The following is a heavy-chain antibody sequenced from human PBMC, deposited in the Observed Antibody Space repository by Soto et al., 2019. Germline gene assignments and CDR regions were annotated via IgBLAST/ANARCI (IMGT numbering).Heavy chain of an antibody. V-gene: IGHV1-2*04. CDR2: INPNSGGT. CDR1: GYTFTGYY. D-gene: IGHD3-3*01. J-gene: IGHJ6*03. Sequence: ASVKVSCKASGYTFTGYYMHWVRQAPGQGLEWMGWINPNSGGTNYAQKFQGWVTMTRDTSISTAYMELSRLRSDDTAVYYCARDRADFWSGYYNYYYYMDVWGKGTTVTVSS. CDR3: ARDRADFWSGYYNYYYYMDV.